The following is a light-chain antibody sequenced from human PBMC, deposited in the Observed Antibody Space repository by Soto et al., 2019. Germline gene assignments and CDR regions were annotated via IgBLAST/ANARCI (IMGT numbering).Light chain of an antibody. CDR3: QQANSFPHT. Sequence: DIQMTQSPSSVSASVGDRVTITCRASQGIGSWLAWYRQKPGKAPNLLIYDASKLHSGVPSRFSGSGSGTDFSLTISSLQPEDFATYYCQQANSFPHTFGGGTKVDIK. CDR1: QGIGSW. CDR2: DAS. V-gene: IGKV1-12*01. J-gene: IGKJ4*01.